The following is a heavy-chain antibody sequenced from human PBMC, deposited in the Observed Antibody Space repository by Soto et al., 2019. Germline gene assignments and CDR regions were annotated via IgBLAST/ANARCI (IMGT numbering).Heavy chain of an antibody. CDR1: GFTFSSYG. Sequence: GGSLRLSCAASGFTFSSYGMHWVRQAPGKGLEWVAVISYDGSNKYYADSVKGRFTISRDNSKNTLYLQMNSLRAEDTAVYYCAKDRTYCSSTSCHADYFDYWGQGTLVTVSS. D-gene: IGHD2-2*01. J-gene: IGHJ4*02. CDR3: AKDRTYCSSTSCHADYFDY. V-gene: IGHV3-30*18. CDR2: ISYDGSNK.